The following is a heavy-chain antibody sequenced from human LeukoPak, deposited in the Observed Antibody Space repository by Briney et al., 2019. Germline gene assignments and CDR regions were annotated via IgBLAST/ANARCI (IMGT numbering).Heavy chain of an antibody. CDR1: GGSISSYY. J-gene: IGHJ5*02. CDR2: IYYSGST. V-gene: IGHV4-59*01. CDR3: AARYLLRYFDQGWFDP. Sequence: SETLSLTCTVSGGSISSYYWSWIRQPPGRGLEWIGFIYYSGSTNYNPSLKSRVTISVDTSKNQFSLGLTSVTAADTAMYYCAARYLLRYFDQGWFDPWGQGTLVTVSS. D-gene: IGHD3-9*01.